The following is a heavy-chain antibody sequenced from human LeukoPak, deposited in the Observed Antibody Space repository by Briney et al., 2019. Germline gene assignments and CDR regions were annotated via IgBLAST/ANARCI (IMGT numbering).Heavy chain of an antibody. D-gene: IGHD6-19*01. Sequence: GASVKVSCKASGGTFSSYAISWVRQAPGQGLEWMGGIIPIFGTANYAQKFQGRVTITADESTSTAYMELSSLRSEDTAVYYCAREGIIAVAGWYDYWGQGTLVTVSS. J-gene: IGHJ4*02. CDR3: AREGIIAVAGWYDY. V-gene: IGHV1-69*13. CDR2: IIPIFGTA. CDR1: GGTFSSYA.